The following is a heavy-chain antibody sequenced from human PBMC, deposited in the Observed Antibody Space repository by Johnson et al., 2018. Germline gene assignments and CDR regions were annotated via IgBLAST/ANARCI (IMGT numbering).Heavy chain of an antibody. CDR2: ISGSGHST. CDR3: AKDQDTEGGRHYMDV. Sequence: VQLQESGPGLVKPSETLSLTCTVSGGPISSISYYWGWIRQPPGKGLEWVSTISGSGHSTYYADPVKGRFTISRDNSKNTLYLQMNSLRAEDTALYYCAKDQDTEGGRHYMDVWGQGTTVTVSS. D-gene: IGHD1-26*01. J-gene: IGHJ6*02. V-gene: IGHV3-23*01. CDR1: GGPISSISYY.